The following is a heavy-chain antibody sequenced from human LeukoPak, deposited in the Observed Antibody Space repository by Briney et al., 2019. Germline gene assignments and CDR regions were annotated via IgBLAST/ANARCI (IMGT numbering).Heavy chain of an antibody. J-gene: IGHJ4*02. V-gene: IGHV4-38-2*01. D-gene: IGHD4-11*01. CDR3: ARRYSNSYFDY. Sequence: SETLSLTCAVSGYSISSGYYWAWIRQPPGKGLEWIGNIYHSGSTYYNPPLKSRVTISVDTSKNQFSLKLSSVTAADTAVYYCARRYSNSYFDYWGQGTLVTVSS. CDR1: GYSISSGYY. CDR2: IYHSGST.